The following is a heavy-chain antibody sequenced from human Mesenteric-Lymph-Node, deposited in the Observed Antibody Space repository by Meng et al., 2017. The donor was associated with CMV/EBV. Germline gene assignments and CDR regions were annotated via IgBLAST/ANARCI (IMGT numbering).Heavy chain of an antibody. Sequence: GGSLRLSCAASGFTFGSYAMSWVRQAPGKGLEWVSGISGSGGTKYYADSVKGRFSISRDNSKNTLYLQMNSLRAEDTAVYYCARERYCSSTSCSRSEYFQHWGQGTLVTVSS. CDR2: ISGSGGTK. CDR3: ARERYCSSTSCSRSEYFQH. CDR1: GFTFGSYA. V-gene: IGHV3-23*01. D-gene: IGHD2-2*01. J-gene: IGHJ1*01.